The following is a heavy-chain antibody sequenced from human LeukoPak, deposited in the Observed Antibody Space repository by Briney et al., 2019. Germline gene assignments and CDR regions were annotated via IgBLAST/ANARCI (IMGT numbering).Heavy chain of an antibody. D-gene: IGHD3-22*01. Sequence: ASVTVSFKASGYTFTNYYMHWVRQAPGQGLEWMGIINPSGGSTNYAQKIQGRVTMTTDTSTNTAYMELRSLRSDDTAVYYCARLGEYHYDSSGYGDYWGQGTLITVSS. CDR3: ARLGEYHYDSSGYGDY. V-gene: IGHV1-46*01. CDR2: INPSGGST. J-gene: IGHJ4*02. CDR1: GYTFTNYY.